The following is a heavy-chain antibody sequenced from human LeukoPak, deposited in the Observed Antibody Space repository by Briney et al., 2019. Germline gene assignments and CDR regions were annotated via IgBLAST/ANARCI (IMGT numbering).Heavy chain of an antibody. CDR1: GFTLSSYS. V-gene: IGHV3-23*01. J-gene: IGHJ6*03. Sequence: PGGSLRLSCAASGFTLSSYSMTWVRQAPGKGLEWVSAISGGSGDIYYADSVKGRFTISRDNSKNTLYLQMNSLRAEDTAVYSCARGGQWLSNRHYYYVDVWGKGTTVTVSS. D-gene: IGHD3-22*01. CDR2: ISGGSGDI. CDR3: ARGGQWLSNRHYYYVDV.